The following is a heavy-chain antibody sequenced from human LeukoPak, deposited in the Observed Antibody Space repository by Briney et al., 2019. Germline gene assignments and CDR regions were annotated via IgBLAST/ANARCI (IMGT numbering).Heavy chain of an antibody. Sequence: ASVKVSCRASGYTFTMYDIHWVRQAPGQGLEWMGRIIPILGIANYAQKFQGRVTITADKSTSTAYMELSSLRSEDTAVYYCAPTDTAMVTGYWGQGTLVTVSS. D-gene: IGHD5-18*01. V-gene: IGHV1-69*04. J-gene: IGHJ4*02. CDR3: APTDTAMVTGY. CDR2: IIPILGIA. CDR1: GYTFTMYD.